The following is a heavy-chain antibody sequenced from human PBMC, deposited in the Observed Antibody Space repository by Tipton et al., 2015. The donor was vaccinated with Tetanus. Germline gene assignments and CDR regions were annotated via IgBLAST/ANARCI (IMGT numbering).Heavy chain of an antibody. V-gene: IGHV4-4*07. CDR2: VSSSGNS. Sequence: TLSLTCTVSGGSVSSYYWTWFRQPPGKRLERIGFVSSSGNSNYSPSLTGRVSMSLDTSKQQFSLSLTSATAADTADYYCARGWTECSSWSCSPFDSWGQRALVTVSS. D-gene: IGHD2-2*01. J-gene: IGHJ4*02. CDR3: ARGWTECSSWSCSPFDS. CDR1: GGSVSSYY.